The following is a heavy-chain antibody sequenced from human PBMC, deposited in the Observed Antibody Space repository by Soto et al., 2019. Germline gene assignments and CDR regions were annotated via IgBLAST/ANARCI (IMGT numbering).Heavy chain of an antibody. J-gene: IGHJ6*02. CDR2: ISYDGSNK. D-gene: IGHD3-10*01. Sequence: PGGSLRLSCAASGFTFSSDGMHWVRQAPGKGLEWVAVISYDGSNKYYADSVKGRFTISRDNSKNTLYLQMNSLRAEDTAVYYCAKDRAYYGSGSHSHYYYYGMDVWGQGTTVNVSS. CDR1: GFTFSSDG. V-gene: IGHV3-30*18. CDR3: AKDRAYYGSGSHSHYYYYGMDV.